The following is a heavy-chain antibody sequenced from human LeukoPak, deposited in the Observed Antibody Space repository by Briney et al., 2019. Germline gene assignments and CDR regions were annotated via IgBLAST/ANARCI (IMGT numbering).Heavy chain of an antibody. V-gene: IGHV1-69*13. CDR1: GGTFSSYA. J-gene: IGHJ4*02. D-gene: IGHD3-10*01. CDR2: IIPIFGTA. CDR3: AREEHYYGPHIYFDY. Sequence: GASVKVSCKASGGTFSSYAISWVRQAPGQGLEWMGGIIPIFGTANYAQKFQGRVTITADESTSTAYMELSSLRSEDTAVYYCAREEHYYGPHIYFDYWGQGTLVTVSS.